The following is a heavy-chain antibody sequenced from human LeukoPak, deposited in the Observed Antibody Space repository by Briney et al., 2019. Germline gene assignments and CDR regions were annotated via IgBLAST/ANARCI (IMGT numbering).Heavy chain of an antibody. J-gene: IGHJ6*03. V-gene: IGHV1-69*05. CDR1: GGTFSSYA. CDR2: IIPIFGTA. CDR3: ARVSGHYYYYYMDV. Sequence: GASVKVSCKASGGTFSSYAISWVRQAPGQGLEWMGGIIPIFGTANYAQKFQGRVTITTDESTSTAYMELSSLRSEDTAVYYCARVSGHYYYYYMDVWGKGITVTVSS.